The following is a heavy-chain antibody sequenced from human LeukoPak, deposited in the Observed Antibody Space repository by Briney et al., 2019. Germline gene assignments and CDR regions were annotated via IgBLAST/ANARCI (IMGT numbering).Heavy chain of an antibody. J-gene: IGHJ5*02. V-gene: IGHV1-24*01. CDR2: FDPEDGET. CDR1: GYSLTELS. D-gene: IGHD3-10*01. CDR3: ATVGNYYGSGSYYYWFDP. Sequence: ASVKVSCKVSGYSLTELSMHWVRQAPGKGLEWMGGFDPEDGETVYAQKFQGRVTVTEDTSTDTAYMELSSLRSEDTAIYYCATVGNYYGSGSYYYWFDPWGQGTLVTVSS.